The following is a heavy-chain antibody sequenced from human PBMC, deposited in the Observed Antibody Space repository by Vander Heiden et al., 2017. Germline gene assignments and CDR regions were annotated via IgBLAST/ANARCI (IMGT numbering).Heavy chain of an antibody. J-gene: IGHJ4*02. D-gene: IGHD3-22*01. CDR1: GYTFTGYY. Sequence: QVQLVQSGAEVKKPGASVKVSCKASGYTFTGYYLHWVRQAPGQGLEWMGWINPNSGGTNYAKKLQGRVTMTRDTSISTAYMELSRLRSDETAVYYCARVVYYYDSSGYYYYSDYWGQGTMVTVYS. V-gene: IGHV1-2*02. CDR3: ARVVYYYDSSGYYYYSDY. CDR2: INPNSGGT.